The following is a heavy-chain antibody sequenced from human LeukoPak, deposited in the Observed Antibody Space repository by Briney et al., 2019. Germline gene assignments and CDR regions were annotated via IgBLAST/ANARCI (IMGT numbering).Heavy chain of an antibody. CDR1: GFTFSSYW. V-gene: IGHV3-7*01. D-gene: IGHD3-10*01. CDR3: ARDSPMVRGVIRPWFYYYYYMDV. J-gene: IGHJ6*03. Sequence: PGGSLRLSCAASGFTFSSYWMSWVRQAPGKGLEWVANIKQDGSEKYYVDSVKGRFTISRDNAKNSLYLQMNSLRAEDTAVYYCARDSPMVRGVIRPWFYYYYYMDVWGKGTTVTVSS. CDR2: IKQDGSEK.